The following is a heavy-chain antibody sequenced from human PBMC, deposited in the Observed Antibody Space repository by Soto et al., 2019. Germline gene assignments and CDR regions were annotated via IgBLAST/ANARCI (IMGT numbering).Heavy chain of an antibody. V-gene: IGHV3-30-3*01. D-gene: IGHD2-21*02. J-gene: IGHJ4*02. CDR2: ISYDGSNK. CDR1: GFTFSSYA. CDR3: ARDSVVVTAYYFDY. Sequence: PGGSLRLSCAASGFTFSSYAMHWVRQAPGKGLEWVAVISYDGSNKYYADSVKGRFTISRDNSKNTLYLQMNSLRAEDTAVYYCARDSVVVTAYYFDYWGQGTLVTVSS.